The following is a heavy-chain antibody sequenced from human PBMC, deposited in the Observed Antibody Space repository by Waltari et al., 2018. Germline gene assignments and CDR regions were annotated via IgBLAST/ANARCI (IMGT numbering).Heavy chain of an antibody. Sequence: QVQLVQSGAAVKKPGASVKFSCKAYGYRFTLHYIHWVRQAPGQGLEWMGWINPNSGGTNYAQKFQGRVTMTRDTSISTAYMEVSRLRSDDTAVYYCARGYYGDFTLDYWGQGTLVTVSS. CDR2: INPNSGGT. CDR1: GYRFTLHY. CDR3: ARGYYGDFTLDY. V-gene: IGHV1-2*02. J-gene: IGHJ4*02. D-gene: IGHD4-17*01.